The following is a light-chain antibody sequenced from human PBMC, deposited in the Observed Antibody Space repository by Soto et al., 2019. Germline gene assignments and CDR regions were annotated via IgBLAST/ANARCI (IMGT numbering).Light chain of an antibody. J-gene: IGLJ1*01. Sequence: QSVLTQPPSVSGSPGQSVTISCTGTSSDVANHNRVSWYQQPPGTAPKLMIYEVSSRPSGVPDRFSGSKSGNTASLTISGLQAEDEADYYCSSYTSSNTYVFGTGTKVTVL. CDR1: SSDVANHNR. CDR3: SSYTSSNTYV. V-gene: IGLV2-18*02. CDR2: EVS.